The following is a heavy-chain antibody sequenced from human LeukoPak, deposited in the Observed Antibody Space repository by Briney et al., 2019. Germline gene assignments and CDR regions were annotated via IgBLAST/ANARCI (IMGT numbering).Heavy chain of an antibody. D-gene: IGHD2-21*02. J-gene: IGHJ4*02. CDR3: ATEVTSIVPDY. CDR2: FDPENDER. V-gene: IGHV1-24*01. CDR1: GHTLSELP. Sequence: GASVKVSCKVSGHTLSELPMYWVRQAPGEGLEWMGGFDPENDERIHAQKFRGRVTMTEDTSTNTAYMELSSLRSDDTAVYYCATEVTSIVPDYWGQGTLVTVSS.